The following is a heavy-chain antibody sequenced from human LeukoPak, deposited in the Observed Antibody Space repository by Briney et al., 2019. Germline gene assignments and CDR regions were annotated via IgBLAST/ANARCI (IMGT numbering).Heavy chain of an antibody. CDR1: GYSISSGYY. CDR3: ARGYAEYFQH. J-gene: IGHJ1*01. D-gene: IGHD5-18*01. Sequence: SETMSLTCAVSGYSISSGYYWGWIRQPPGKGLEWIGYIYYGGSTNYNPSLKSRVTISVDTSKNQFSLKLSSVTAADTAVYYCARGYAEYFQHWGQGTLVTVSS. V-gene: IGHV4-38-2*01. CDR2: IYYGGST.